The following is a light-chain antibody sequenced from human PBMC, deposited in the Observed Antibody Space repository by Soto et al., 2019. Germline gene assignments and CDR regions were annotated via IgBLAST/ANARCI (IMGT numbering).Light chain of an antibody. CDR3: AAWDDSLNGVV. V-gene: IGLV1-44*01. J-gene: IGLJ2*01. CDR1: SSNIGSNT. Sequence: QSVLTQPPSGSGTPGQRVTISCSGSSSNIGSNTLNWYQQLPGTAPKHLIYSNNHGPSGVPDRFSGSKSGTSASLAISGLPSEDEADDYCAAWDDSLNGVVFGGGTKLTV. CDR2: SNN.